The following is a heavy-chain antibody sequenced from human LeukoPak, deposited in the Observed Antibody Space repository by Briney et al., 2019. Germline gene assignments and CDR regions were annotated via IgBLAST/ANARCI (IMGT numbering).Heavy chain of an antibody. CDR3: ARDRGSSWYVDWFDP. CDR1: GGSISSYY. CDR2: IYYSGST. D-gene: IGHD6-13*01. Sequence: SETLSLTCTVSGGSISSYYLSWLRQPPGKGLEWIGYIYYSGSTNYNPSLKSRVTISVDTSKNQFSLKLSSVTAADTAVYYCARDRGSSWYVDWFDPWGQGTLVTVSS. J-gene: IGHJ5*02. V-gene: IGHV4-59*01.